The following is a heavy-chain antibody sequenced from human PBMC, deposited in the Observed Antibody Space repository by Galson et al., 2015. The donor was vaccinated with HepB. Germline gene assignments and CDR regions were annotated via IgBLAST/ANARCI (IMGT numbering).Heavy chain of an antibody. Sequence: SLRLSCAASGFTFSNYGLHWVRQAPGKGLEWVAIISYDGSNKYSTDSVKGRFTISRDNSKNKLYLQMNSLGAEDTAVYYCASAIVGATYFDYWGQGTLVTVSS. J-gene: IGHJ4*02. CDR3: ASAIVGATYFDY. V-gene: IGHV3-30*03. D-gene: IGHD1-26*01. CDR2: ISYDGSNK. CDR1: GFTFSNYG.